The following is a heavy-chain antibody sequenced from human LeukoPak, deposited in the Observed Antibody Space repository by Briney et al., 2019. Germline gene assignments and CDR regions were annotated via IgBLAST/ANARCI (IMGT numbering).Heavy chain of an antibody. V-gene: IGHV4-61*01. CDR2: ISDSGST. J-gene: IGHJ5*02. D-gene: IGHD2-21*02. CDR3: ARRRVGDLTVGSDTRFDP. CDR1: GGSVSRGSYN. Sequence: PSETLSLTCTVSGGSVSRGSYNWNWIRQPPGKGLEWIGYISDSGSTNYNPSLQSRVTISVDTSKNQFSLKPSSVTASDTAVYYCARRRVGDLTVGSDTRFDPWGQGALVTVSS.